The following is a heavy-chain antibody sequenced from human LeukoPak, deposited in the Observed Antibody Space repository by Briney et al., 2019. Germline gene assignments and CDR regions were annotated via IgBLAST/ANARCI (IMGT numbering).Heavy chain of an antibody. J-gene: IGHJ5*02. CDR3: ARNRMKTWFDP. CDR2: MNPNSGNT. D-gene: IGHD2-8*01. Sequence: ASVKVSCKASGYTFTSYDINWVRQAPGQGLEWMGWMNPNSGNTGYAQKFQGRVTITRNTSISTAYMELSSLRSDDTAVYYCARNRMKTWFDPWGQGTLVTVSS. V-gene: IGHV1-8*03. CDR1: GYTFTSYD.